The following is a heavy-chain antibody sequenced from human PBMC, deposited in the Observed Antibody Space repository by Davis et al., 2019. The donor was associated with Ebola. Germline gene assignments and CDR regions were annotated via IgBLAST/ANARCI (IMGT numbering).Heavy chain of an antibody. Sequence: GGSLRLSCAASGFTFSSYWMSWVRQGPGKGLEWVSGISGSGGGTYYADSVKGRFTISRDNSKNTLYLQMNSLRAEDTALYYCAKAPYSGNYLGYFDYWGQGTLVTVSS. CDR1: GFTFSSYW. CDR3: AKAPYSGNYLGYFDY. CDR2: ISGSGGGT. D-gene: IGHD1-26*01. J-gene: IGHJ4*02. V-gene: IGHV3-23*01.